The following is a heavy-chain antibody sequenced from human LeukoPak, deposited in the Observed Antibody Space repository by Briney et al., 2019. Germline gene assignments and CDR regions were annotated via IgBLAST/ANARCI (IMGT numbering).Heavy chain of an antibody. CDR1: GGSISSYY. D-gene: IGHD6-19*01. CDR2: IYYSGST. J-gene: IGHJ4*02. V-gene: IGHV4-59*12. Sequence: SETLSLTCTVSGGSISSYYWSWIRQPPGKGLEWIGYIYYSGSTNYNPSLKSRVTISVDTSKNQFSLKLSSVTAADTAVYYCARDRGSGWYVYWGQGALVTVSS. CDR3: ARDRGSGWYVY.